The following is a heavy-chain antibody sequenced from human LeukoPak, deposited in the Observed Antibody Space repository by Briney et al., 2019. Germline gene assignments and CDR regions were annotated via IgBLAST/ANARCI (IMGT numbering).Heavy chain of an antibody. CDR3: ARDVYGLDDS. CDR1: GFTFSDYW. D-gene: IGHD2-8*01. J-gene: IGHJ4*02. Sequence: RAGGSLRLSCTASGFTFSDYWMHWVRHTPEKGLMWVSKINSDGSAPQYAESVKGRFTISRDNRKNTLYLQMNSLRAEDTAVYYCARDVYGLDDSWGQGALVTVSS. CDR2: INSDGSAP. V-gene: IGHV3-74*03.